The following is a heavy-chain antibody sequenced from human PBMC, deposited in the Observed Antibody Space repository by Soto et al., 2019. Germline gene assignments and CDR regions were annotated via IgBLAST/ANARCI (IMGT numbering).Heavy chain of an antibody. V-gene: IGHV3-30-3*01. D-gene: IGHD2-2*01. J-gene: IGHJ6*02. CDR1: GFTFSSYA. CDR2: ISYDGSNK. Sequence: PGGSLRLSCAASGFTFSSYAMHWVRQAPGKGLEWVAVISYDGSNKYYADSVKGRFTISRDNSKNTLYLQMNSLRAEDTAVYYCARDIVVVPAAMGVGYYYYYGMDVWGQGTTVTV. CDR3: ARDIVVVPAAMGVGYYYYYGMDV.